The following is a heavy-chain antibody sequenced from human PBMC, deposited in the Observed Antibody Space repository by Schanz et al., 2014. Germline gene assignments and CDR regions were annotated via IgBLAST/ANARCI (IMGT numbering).Heavy chain of an antibody. CDR2: ISYHGSER. J-gene: IGHJ4*02. V-gene: IGHV3-30*18. CDR1: GFSFSDYG. CDR3: AKSYDTSGYSGFDY. Sequence: QVQLVESGGGVVQPGRSLRLSCAGSGFSFSDYGMHWVRQAPGRGLEWVAVISYHGSERYYADSVKGRFTISRDNSKNPLYLQMNSLRTEVSSVYFCAKSYDTSGYSGFDYWGQGTLVTVSS. D-gene: IGHD3-22*01.